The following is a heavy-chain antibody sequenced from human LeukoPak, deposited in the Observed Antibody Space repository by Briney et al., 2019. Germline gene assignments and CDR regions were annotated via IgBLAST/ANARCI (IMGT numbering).Heavy chain of an antibody. J-gene: IGHJ4*02. CDR1: GFTFDDYA. CDR2: ISWNSGSI. D-gene: IGHD3-22*01. V-gene: IGHV3-9*01. Sequence: GRSLRLSCAASGFTFDDYAMHWVRQAPGKGLEWVSGISWNSGSIGYADSVKGRFTISRDNAKNSLYLQMNSLRAEDTALYYCAKSVYYYDSSGYRGYYFDYWGQGTLVTVSP. CDR3: AKSVYYYDSSGYRGYYFDY.